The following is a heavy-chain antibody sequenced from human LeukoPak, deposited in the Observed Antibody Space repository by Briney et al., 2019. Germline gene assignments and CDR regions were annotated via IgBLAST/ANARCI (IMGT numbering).Heavy chain of an antibody. CDR2: ITWDGGTT. J-gene: IGHJ3*02. D-gene: IGHD5-18*01. Sequence: GGSLRLSCAASGFTFSRNSMNWVRQAPGKGLEWVSLITWDGGTTYNADSVKGRCTISRDNIKYSLYLQMNSLRTEDTALYYCARSTAMVTWGSFDIWGRGTLVTVSS. CDR1: GFTFSRNS. V-gene: IGHV3-43*01. CDR3: ARSTAMVTWGSFDI.